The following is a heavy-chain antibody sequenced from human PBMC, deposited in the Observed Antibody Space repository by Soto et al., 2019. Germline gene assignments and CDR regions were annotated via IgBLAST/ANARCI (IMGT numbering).Heavy chain of an antibody. CDR1: GFTFSDAW. D-gene: IGHD3-9*01. CDR2: IKSKTDGGTT. J-gene: IGHJ5*02. Sequence: GGSLRLSCAASGFTFSDAWMSWVRQAPGKGLEWVGRIKSKTDGGTTDYAAPVKGRFTISRDDSKNTLYLQMNSPKTEDTAVYYCTTDEVDYDILTGYYNDGWFDPWGQGTLVTVSS. CDR3: TTDEVDYDILTGYYNDGWFDP. V-gene: IGHV3-15*01.